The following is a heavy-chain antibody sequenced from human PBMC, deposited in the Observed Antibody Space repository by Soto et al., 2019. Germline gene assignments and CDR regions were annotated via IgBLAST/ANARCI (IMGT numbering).Heavy chain of an antibody. CDR2: IYYSGST. Sequence: SETLSLTCTVSGGSISSGDYYWSWIRQPPGKGLEWIGYIYYSGSTYYNPSPKSQVTISVDTSKNQFSLKLSSVTAADTAVYHCARVDYGGNLIDYWGQGTLVTVPS. V-gene: IGHV4-30-4*01. D-gene: IGHD4-17*01. J-gene: IGHJ4*02. CDR3: ARVDYGGNLIDY. CDR1: GGSISSGDYY.